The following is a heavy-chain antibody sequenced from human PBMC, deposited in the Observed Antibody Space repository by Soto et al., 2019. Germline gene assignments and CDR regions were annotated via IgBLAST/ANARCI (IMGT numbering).Heavy chain of an antibody. CDR2: IYYSGST. Sequence: QVQLQESGPGLVKPSETLSLTCTVSGGSVSSGSYYWSWIRQPPGQGLEWIGYIYYSGSTNYNPSLKSRVTISADTSKNQFSLKLSSVTAADTAVYYCARFPYSSGYYYFDYWGQGTLVTVSS. J-gene: IGHJ4*02. V-gene: IGHV4-61*01. CDR3: ARFPYSSGYYYFDY. D-gene: IGHD6-19*01. CDR1: GGSVSSGSYY.